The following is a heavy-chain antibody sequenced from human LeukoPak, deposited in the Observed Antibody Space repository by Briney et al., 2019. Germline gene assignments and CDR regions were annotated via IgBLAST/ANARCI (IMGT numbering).Heavy chain of an antibody. D-gene: IGHD1-7*01. CDR2: FDPEDGEI. V-gene: IGHV1-24*01. CDR1: GYTLTELS. J-gene: IGHJ4*02. CDR3: ARETGNFYFYS. Sequence: ASVKVSCKVSGYTLTELSMHWVRQAPGKGLEWMGGFDPEDGEIIYAQRFQGRVTMTEYASTDTAYMELRSLRSEDTAVYYCARETGNFYFYSWGQGTLVTVSS.